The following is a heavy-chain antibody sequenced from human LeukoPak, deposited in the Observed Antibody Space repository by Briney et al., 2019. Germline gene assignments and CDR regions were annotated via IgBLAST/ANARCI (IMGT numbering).Heavy chain of an antibody. CDR1: GFNVSSNY. CDR2: IYSGGTT. D-gene: IGHD3-10*01. J-gene: IGHJ4*02. CDR3: AKGTKDYYGSGSFYLSRDHFISR. Sequence: PGGSLRLSCAASGFNVSSNYMSWVRQAPGKGLEWVSIIYSGGTTSYADSVKGRFTISTDISKNTLYLQMNSLRAEDTAVYYCAKGTKDYYGSGSFYLSRDHFISRWGQGTLVTVSS. V-gene: IGHV3-66*01.